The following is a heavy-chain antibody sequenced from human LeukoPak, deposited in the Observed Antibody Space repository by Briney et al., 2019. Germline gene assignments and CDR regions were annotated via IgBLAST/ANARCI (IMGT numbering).Heavy chain of an antibody. CDR1: GYTFNRFG. Sequence: GASVKVSCKASGYTFNRFGISWVRQAPPQGLKWMGWISASTGRSNYAQEFQDRVTMTTDTSTTTAYMELGSLRSEDTAVYYCARADKYCSGGSCYLYYFDYWGQGTLVTVSS. V-gene: IGHV1-18*01. CDR2: ISASTGRS. D-gene: IGHD2-15*01. J-gene: IGHJ4*02. CDR3: ARADKYCSGGSCYLYYFDY.